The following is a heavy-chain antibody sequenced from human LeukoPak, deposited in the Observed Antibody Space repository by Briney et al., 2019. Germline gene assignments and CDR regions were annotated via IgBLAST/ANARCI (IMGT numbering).Heavy chain of an antibody. CDR2: IYTSGST. CDR3: ARDYPSYDFWSGYYPNWFDP. J-gene: IGHJ5*02. CDR1: GGSISSYY. D-gene: IGHD3-3*01. V-gene: IGHV4-4*08. Sequence: PSETLSLTCTVSGGSISSYYWSWIRQPPGKGLEWIGRIYTSGSTNYNPSLKSRVTISVDTSKNQFSLKLSSVTAADTAVYYCARDYPSYDFWSGYYPNWFDPWGQGTLVTVSS.